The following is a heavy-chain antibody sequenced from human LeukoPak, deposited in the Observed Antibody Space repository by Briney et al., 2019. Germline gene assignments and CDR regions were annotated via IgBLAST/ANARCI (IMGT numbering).Heavy chain of an antibody. Sequence: PGGSLRLSCAASGFSFSDYYMSWIRQAPGKGLEWLSYISGSGSTIYYADSVKGRFTISRDNAKNSLYLQMNSLRAEDTAVYYCARESPWYYYDSSGYCDYWGQGTLVTVSS. CDR2: ISGSGSTI. CDR1: GFSFSDYY. D-gene: IGHD3-22*01. V-gene: IGHV3-11*01. CDR3: ARESPWYYYDSSGYCDY. J-gene: IGHJ4*02.